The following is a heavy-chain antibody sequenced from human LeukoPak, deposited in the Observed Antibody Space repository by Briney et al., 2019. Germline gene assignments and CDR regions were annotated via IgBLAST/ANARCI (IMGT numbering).Heavy chain of an antibody. Sequence: GGSLRLSCAASGFTFSSYSMNWVRQAPGKGLEWVSSISSSSSYIYYADSVKGRFTISRDNAKNSLYLQMNSLRAEDTAVYYCARDRVGIAARKSFDYWGQGTLVTVSS. CDR2: ISSSSSYI. V-gene: IGHV3-21*01. CDR3: ARDRVGIAARKSFDY. D-gene: IGHD6-6*01. CDR1: GFTFSSYS. J-gene: IGHJ4*02.